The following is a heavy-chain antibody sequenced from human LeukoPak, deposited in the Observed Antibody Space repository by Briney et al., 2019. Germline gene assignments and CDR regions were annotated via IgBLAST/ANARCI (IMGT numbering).Heavy chain of an antibody. CDR1: GFTFDDDM. CDR2: IKWDGTTT. J-gene: IGHJ4*02. V-gene: IGHV3-43*01. D-gene: IGHD2-15*01. Sequence: PGGPLRLSCVPSGFTFDDDMMRWVRHGPGKGLEWVSLIKWDGTTTSYADSVKGRFTISRDNSKNSLFLQMNSLRIEDTALYYCAIDGRGYCSAGSCYSSVFEKWVQATLVTVSS. CDR3: AIDGRGYCSAGSCYSSVFEK.